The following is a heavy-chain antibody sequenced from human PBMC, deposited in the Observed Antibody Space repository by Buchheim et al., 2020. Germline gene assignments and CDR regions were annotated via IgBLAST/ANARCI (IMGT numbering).Heavy chain of an antibody. V-gene: IGHV1-18*01. CDR2: ISGNNGDT. Sequence: QVQLVQSGPEVKKPGASVKVSCKASGYTFTNYAISWVRQAPGQGLEWMGWISGNNGDTNYAQKFQGRVTMTADTSTTTAYMELRSLRSDDTALYYCVRSPISIVVPFGMDVWGQGTT. CDR3: VRSPISIVVPFGMDV. J-gene: IGHJ6*02. D-gene: IGHD2/OR15-2a*01. CDR1: GYTFTNYA.